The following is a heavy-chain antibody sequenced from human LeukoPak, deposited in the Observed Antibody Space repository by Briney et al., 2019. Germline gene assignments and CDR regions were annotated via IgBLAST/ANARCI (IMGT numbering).Heavy chain of an antibody. CDR2: IRVHNGNT. CDR3: AREISVAAPHYYGMDV. D-gene: IGHD6-19*01. CDR1: GYTFTNYG. Sequence: ASVKVSCKASGYTFTNYGMSWVRQAPGQGPEWMGWIRVHNGNTEYAQKFQGRVTITTDKTTNTAFMELGRLRSDDTAKYYCAREISVAAPHYYGMDVWGQGTTVTVSS. J-gene: IGHJ6*02. V-gene: IGHV1-18*01.